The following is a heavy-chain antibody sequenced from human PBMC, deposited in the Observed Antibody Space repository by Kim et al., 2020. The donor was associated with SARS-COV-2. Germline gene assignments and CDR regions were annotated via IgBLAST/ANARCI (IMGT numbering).Heavy chain of an antibody. CDR1: GFTFSSYG. CDR2: ISYDRSNK. J-gene: IGHJ3*02. V-gene: IGHV3-30*18. CDR3: AKVMYSGSYMDDAFDI. D-gene: IGHD1-26*01. Sequence: GGSLRLSCAASGFTFSSYGMHWVRQAPGKGLEWVAVISYDRSNKYYADSVKGRFTISRDNSKNTLYLQMNSLRAEDTAVYYCAKVMYSGSYMDDAFDIWGQGTMVTVSS.